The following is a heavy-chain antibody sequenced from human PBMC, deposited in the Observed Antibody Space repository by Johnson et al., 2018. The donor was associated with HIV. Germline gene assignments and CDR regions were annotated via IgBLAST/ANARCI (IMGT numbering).Heavy chain of an antibody. CDR1: GFTVSSNY. V-gene: IGHV3-48*01. Sequence: EVQLVESGGGLIQPGGSLRLSCAASGFTVSSNYMSWVRQAPGKGLEWVSYISSRGSTIYYADSVKGRFTISRDNSKNTLYLQMNSLRVEDTAVYYCAREGNYYDSSSHVFDIWGQGTMVTVSS. CDR2: ISSRGSTI. CDR3: AREGNYYDSSSHVFDI. D-gene: IGHD3-22*01. J-gene: IGHJ3*02.